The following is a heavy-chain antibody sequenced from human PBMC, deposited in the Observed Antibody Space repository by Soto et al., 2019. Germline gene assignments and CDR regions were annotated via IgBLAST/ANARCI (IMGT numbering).Heavy chain of an antibody. Sequence: QVQLVQSGAEVKKPGASVKVSCKASGYTFTSYDINWVRQATGQGLEWMGWMNPNSGNTGYAQKFQGRATMTSHTTISAAYMELSSLGSEDTSVYYFARSHRPQVVGAATRFYYYYYIDVWGKGSTVTVSS. CDR3: ARSHRPQVVGAATRFYYYYYIDV. J-gene: IGHJ6*03. V-gene: IGHV1-8*02. CDR2: MNPNSGNT. CDR1: GYTFTSYD. D-gene: IGHD2-15*01.